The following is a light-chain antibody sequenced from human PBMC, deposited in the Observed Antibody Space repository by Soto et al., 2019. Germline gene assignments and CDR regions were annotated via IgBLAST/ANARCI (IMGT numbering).Light chain of an antibody. CDR3: QRYDTSKT. CDR2: DIS. J-gene: IGKJ1*01. V-gene: IGKV3-20*01. CDR1: PRVTSHY. Sequence: ENVLTQSPGTLSLSPGERATLSCRATPRVTSHYLAWYQQKPGQAPRLLIYDISTRATGIPDRFSGSGSGTDFTLTISRLEPEDFAVYYCQRYDTSKTFGQGTKVEAK.